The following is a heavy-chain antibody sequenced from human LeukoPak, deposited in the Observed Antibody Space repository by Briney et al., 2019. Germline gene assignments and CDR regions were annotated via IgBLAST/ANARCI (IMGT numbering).Heavy chain of an antibody. V-gene: IGHV3-23*01. CDR2: ISGSGRGSNT. J-gene: IGHJ4*02. D-gene: IGHD1-26*01. CDR1: GFTFSNSA. Sequence: GGSLRLSCAASGFTFSNSAMSWVRQAPGKGLEWVSTISGSGRGSNTYYADSLKGRFTISRDNSKNTLYLQMNSLRAEDTAIYYCAKEYTGTFSPFPSYFDNWGQGTLVTVSS. CDR3: AKEYTGTFSPFPSYFDN.